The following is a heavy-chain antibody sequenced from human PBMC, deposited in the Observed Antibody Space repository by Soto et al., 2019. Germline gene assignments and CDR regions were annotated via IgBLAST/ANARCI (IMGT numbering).Heavy chain of an antibody. V-gene: IGHV4-31*03. CDR2: ILNSGST. Sequence: QVQLQESGPGLVKPSQTLSLTCTVSGGSISSDRYFWSWVRQHPGKGLEWIAYILNSGSTYFNPSHKSRVTFSVDTSKSQFSLNLTSVTAADTAVYYCARGHTTFGFYYYGLDVWGQGTTVIVSS. J-gene: IGHJ6*02. D-gene: IGHD3-10*01. CDR1: GGSISSDRYF. CDR3: ARGHTTFGFYYYGLDV.